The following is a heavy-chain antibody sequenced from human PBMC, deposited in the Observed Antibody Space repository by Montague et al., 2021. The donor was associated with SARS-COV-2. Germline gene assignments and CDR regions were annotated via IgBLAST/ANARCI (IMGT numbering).Heavy chain of an antibody. CDR2: IKHTGFT. V-gene: IGHV4-34*01. CDR1: GESFSGYF. Sequence: SETLSLTCAVYGESFSGYFWTWVRQSPGKGLEWIGEIKHTGFTNFNPSLKSRVTISMDTSKNQFSLRLSSVTAADTAVYYCPRGKDDITVVLVVTSSSSYFDSWSRGTPVTASS. CDR3: PRGKDDITVVLVVTSSSSYFDS. J-gene: IGHJ4*02. D-gene: IGHD3-10*01.